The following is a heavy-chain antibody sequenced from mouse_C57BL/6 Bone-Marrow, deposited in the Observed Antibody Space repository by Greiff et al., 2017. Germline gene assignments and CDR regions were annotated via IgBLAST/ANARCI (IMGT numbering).Heavy chain of an antibody. CDR3: EIRIRCYYAMDY. J-gene: IGHJ4*01. CDR2: IHPSDSDT. V-gene: IGHV1-74*01. Sequence: VHLVESGAELVKPGASVKVSCKASGYTFTSYWLHWVKQRPGQGLEWIGRIHPSDSDTNYNQKFKGKATLTVDKSSSTAYMQLSSLTSEDSAVYYCEIRIRCYYAMDYWGQGTSVTVSS. D-gene: IGHD1-1*01. CDR1: GYTFTSYW.